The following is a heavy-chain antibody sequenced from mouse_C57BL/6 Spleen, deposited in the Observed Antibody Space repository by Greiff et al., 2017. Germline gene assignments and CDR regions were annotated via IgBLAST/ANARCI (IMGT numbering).Heavy chain of an antibody. D-gene: IGHD1-1*02. CDR2: FDPETGGT. CDR3: TIWSGDYFDY. Sequence: QVQLQQSGAELVRPGASVTLSCKASGYTFTDYEMHWVKQTPVHGLEWIGAFDPETGGTAYNQKFKGKAILTADKSSSTAYMELRSLTSEDSAVYYCTIWSGDYFDYWGQGTTLTVSS. J-gene: IGHJ2*01. CDR1: GYTFTDYE. V-gene: IGHV1-15*01.